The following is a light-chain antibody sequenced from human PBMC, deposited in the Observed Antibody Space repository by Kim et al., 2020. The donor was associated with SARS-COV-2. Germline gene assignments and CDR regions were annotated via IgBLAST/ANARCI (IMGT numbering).Light chain of an antibody. CDR2: TTS. CDR3: QQSYSSPPT. CDR1: QTIKNY. V-gene: IGKV1-39*01. J-gene: IGKJ1*01. Sequence: DIQMTQSPSSLSASVGDRVTITCRASQTIKNYLNWYQHKPGTAPKLLIYTTSILQGGVPSRFSGSGSETDFTLTVSSLQPEDFATYYCQQSYSSPPTFGQGTKVDIK.